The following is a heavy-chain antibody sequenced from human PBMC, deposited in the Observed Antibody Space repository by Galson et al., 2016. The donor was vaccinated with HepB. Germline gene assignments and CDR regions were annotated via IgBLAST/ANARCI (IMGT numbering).Heavy chain of an antibody. CDR1: GYTFTSSD. J-gene: IGHJ5*01. Sequence: SVKVSCKASGYTFTSSDINWVRQATGQGLEWMGWMNPKSGNTGYAQKFQGRVTMTRDTSISTAYMELSSLRSEDTAVYYCAREIPRKQLWLRFGYFDSWGQGTLVTVPS. D-gene: IGHD5-18*01. CDR3: AREIPRKQLWLRFGYFDS. CDR2: MNPKSGNT. V-gene: IGHV1-8*01.